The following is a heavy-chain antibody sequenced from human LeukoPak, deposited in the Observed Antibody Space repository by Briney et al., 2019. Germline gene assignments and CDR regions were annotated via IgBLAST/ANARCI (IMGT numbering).Heavy chain of an antibody. Sequence: SETLSLTCTVSGGSISSSSYYWGWIRQPPGKGLEWIGSIYYSGSTYYNPSLKSRVTISVDTSKNQFSLKLSSVTAADTAVYYCARFDHGDYVDAFDIWGQGTMVTVSS. CDR1: GGSISSSSYY. CDR3: ARFDHGDYVDAFDI. V-gene: IGHV4-39*07. J-gene: IGHJ3*02. CDR2: IYYSGST. D-gene: IGHD4-17*01.